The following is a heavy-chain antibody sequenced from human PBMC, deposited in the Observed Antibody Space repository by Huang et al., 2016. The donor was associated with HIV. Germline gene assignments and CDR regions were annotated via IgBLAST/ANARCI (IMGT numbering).Heavy chain of an antibody. V-gene: IGHV4-34*01. CDR1: GESLGTYY. Sequence: QVQLQQWGAGLLKPSETLALTCAVYGESLGTYYWAWIRRPPGKGLQWIGEVNDGGDINDKPSLESRVTISVDTSRNQVSLTLTSMTAADTATYYCARRFRVAATRKWFDPWGQGTLVIVSS. CDR3: ARRFRVAATRKWFDP. CDR2: VNDGGDI. J-gene: IGHJ5*02. D-gene: IGHD3-10*01.